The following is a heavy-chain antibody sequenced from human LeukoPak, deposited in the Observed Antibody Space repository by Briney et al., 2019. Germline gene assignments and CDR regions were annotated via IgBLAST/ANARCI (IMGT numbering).Heavy chain of an antibody. CDR2: IYYSGST. J-gene: IGHJ4*02. V-gene: IGHV4-39*07. Sequence: PSETLSLTCTVSGGSISSSSYYWGWIRQPPGKGLEWIGSIYYSGSTYYNPSLKSRVTISVDTSKNQFSLKLSSVTAADTAVYYCASQSNYDILTGYYFGPDYWGQGTLVTVSS. D-gene: IGHD3-9*01. CDR3: ASQSNYDILTGYYFGPDY. CDR1: GGSISSSSYY.